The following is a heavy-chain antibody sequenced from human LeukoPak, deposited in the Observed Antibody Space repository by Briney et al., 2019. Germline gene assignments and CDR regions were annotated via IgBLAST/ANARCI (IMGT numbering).Heavy chain of an antibody. CDR2: INHSGST. CDR3: ARGMAFVD. D-gene: IGHD2-21*01. Sequence: PSETLSLTCAVYSGSFSGYFWSWTRQPPGKGLEWIGEINHSGSTNYNPSLKSRVTISVDTSKNQFSLKLSSVTAADTAVYYCARGMAFVDWGQGTLVTVSS. CDR1: SGSFSGYF. V-gene: IGHV4-34*01. J-gene: IGHJ4*02.